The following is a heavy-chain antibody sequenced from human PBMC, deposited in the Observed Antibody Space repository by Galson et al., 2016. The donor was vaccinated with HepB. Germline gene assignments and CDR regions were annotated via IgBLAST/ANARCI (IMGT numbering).Heavy chain of an antibody. D-gene: IGHD3-22*01. CDR2: FYGSGRT. V-gene: IGHV4-59*01. CDR3: ARSGTYYIFDF. Sequence: PGKGLEWIGYFYGSGRTDYNPSLKSRVTLSVDTSKNQFSLKLSSMTAADTAVYYCARSGTYYIFDFWGQGTLVTVSS. J-gene: IGHJ4*02.